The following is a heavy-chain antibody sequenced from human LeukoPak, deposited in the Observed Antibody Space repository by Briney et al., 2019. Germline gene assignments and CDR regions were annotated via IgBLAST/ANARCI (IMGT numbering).Heavy chain of an antibody. V-gene: IGHV3-23*01. J-gene: IGHJ4*02. D-gene: IGHD4-23*01. Sequence: EGSLRLSCAVSGFRFSSSAMSWVRQAPGKGLEWVSGIGGNSRTHYADSVKGRFTISRDTSKNLLYLQMNNLRAEDTAVYYCAKDILRWSFDCWGQGTLVTVSS. CDR2: IGGNSRT. CDR1: GFRFSSSA. CDR3: AKDILRWSFDC.